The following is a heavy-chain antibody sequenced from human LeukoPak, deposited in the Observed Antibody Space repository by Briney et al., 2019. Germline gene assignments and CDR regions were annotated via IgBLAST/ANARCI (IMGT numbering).Heavy chain of an antibody. CDR1: GYTFTSYG. CDR3: ARGYQAAPDYYYMDV. Sequence: ASVKVSCKASGYTFTSYGISWVRQAPGQGLEWMGWISAYNGNTNYAQKLQGRVTMTTDTSTSTAYMELRSLRSDDTAVYYCARGYQAAPDYYYMDVWGKGTTVTVSS. J-gene: IGHJ6*03. CDR2: ISAYNGNT. D-gene: IGHD2-2*01. V-gene: IGHV1-18*01.